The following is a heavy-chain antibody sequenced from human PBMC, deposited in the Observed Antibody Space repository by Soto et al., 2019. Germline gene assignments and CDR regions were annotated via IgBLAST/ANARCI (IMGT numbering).Heavy chain of an antibody. CDR1: GGSISSSSYY. V-gene: IGHV4-39*01. J-gene: IGHJ3*02. D-gene: IGHD3-22*01. CDR3: ARRHYDSSGYYKDAFDI. Sequence: PSDTLSLTCTVSGGSISSSSYYWGWIRQPPGKGLEWIGSIYYSGSTYYNPSLKSRVTISVDTSKNQFSLKLSSVTAADTAVYYCARRHYDSSGYYKDAFDIWGQGTMVTV. CDR2: IYYSGST.